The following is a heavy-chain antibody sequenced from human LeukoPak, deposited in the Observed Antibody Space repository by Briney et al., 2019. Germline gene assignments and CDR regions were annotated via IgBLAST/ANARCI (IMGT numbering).Heavy chain of an antibody. J-gene: IGHJ4*02. D-gene: IGHD3-22*01. Sequence: SETLSLTCTVSGGSISSHYWSWIRQSPGKGLEWIGYIYYSGSTNYNPSLKSRVTISVDTSKNQFSLKLSSVTAADTAVYYCARQNEYYDSSGYYYLTQGYFDYWGQGTLVTVSS. V-gene: IGHV4-59*08. CDR3: ARQNEYYDSSGYYYLTQGYFDY. CDR1: GGSISSHY. CDR2: IYYSGST.